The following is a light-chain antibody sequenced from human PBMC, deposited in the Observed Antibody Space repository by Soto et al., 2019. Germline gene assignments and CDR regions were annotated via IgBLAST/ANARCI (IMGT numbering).Light chain of an antibody. J-gene: IGKJ2*01. CDR1: QSVVRD. CDR3: QQYNNWYT. CDR2: GAS. Sequence: EIVMAQSPVTLSVSPGERATVSCRASQSVVRDLAWYQQKPSQAPRLLIYGASTRATGVPARFIGSGSGTEFTLTISSLQSEDFAVYYCQQYNNWYTFGQGTKLEI. V-gene: IGKV3-15*01.